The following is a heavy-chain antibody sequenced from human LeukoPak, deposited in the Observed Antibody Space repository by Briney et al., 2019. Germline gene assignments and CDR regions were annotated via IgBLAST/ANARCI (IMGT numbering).Heavy chain of an antibody. J-gene: IGHJ4*02. CDR3: ARDHLTYCSSTSCYWDY. D-gene: IGHD2-2*01. CDR2: IIPIFGTA. CDR1: GGTFSSYA. Sequence: SVKVSCKASGGTFSSYAISWVRQAPGQGLEWMGGIIPIFGTANYAQKFQGRVTITTDESTSTAYMELSSLRSEDTAVYYCARDHLTYCSSTSCYWDYWGQGTLVTVSS. V-gene: IGHV1-69*05.